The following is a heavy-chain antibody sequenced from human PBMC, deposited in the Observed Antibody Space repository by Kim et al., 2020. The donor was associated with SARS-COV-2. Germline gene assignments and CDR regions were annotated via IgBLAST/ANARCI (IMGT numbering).Heavy chain of an antibody. CDR1: GYSISSGYY. CDR2: IYHSGST. J-gene: IGHJ4*02. V-gene: IGHV4-38-2*02. D-gene: IGHD1-26*01. CDR3: YSGSSTPVDY. Sequence: SETLSLTCTVSGYSISSGYYWGWIRQPPGKGLEWIGSIYHSGSTYYNPSLKSRVTISVDTSKNQFSLKLSSVTAADTAVYYCYSGSSTPVDYWGQGTLVIVSS.